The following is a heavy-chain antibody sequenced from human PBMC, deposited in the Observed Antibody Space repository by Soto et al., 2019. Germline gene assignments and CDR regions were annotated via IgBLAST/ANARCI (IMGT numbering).Heavy chain of an antibody. V-gene: IGHV4-34*01. CDR2: INHSGST. J-gene: IGHJ1*01. CDR3: ASEYFQH. CDR1: GGSFSCYY. Sequence: TLSLTCAVYGGSFSCYYWSWIRQPPGKGLEWIGEINHSGSTNYNPSLKGRVTISVDTSKNQFSLKLSSVTAADTAVYYCASEYFQHWGQGTLVTVSS.